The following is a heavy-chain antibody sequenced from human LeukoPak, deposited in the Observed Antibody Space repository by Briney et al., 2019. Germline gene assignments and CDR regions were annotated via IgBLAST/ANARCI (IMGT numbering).Heavy chain of an antibody. CDR2: INSGGSST. CDR1: GFTFSSHW. CDR3: ARELEYCSGGSCYWYFDL. V-gene: IGHV3-74*03. Sequence: GGSLRLSCAASGFTFSSHWMHWVRQAPGKGLVWVSHINSGGSSTTYADSVKGRFTVSRDNAKNTLYLQVNSLRAEDTAVYYCARELEYCSGGSCYWYFDLWGRGTLVTVSS. D-gene: IGHD2-15*01. J-gene: IGHJ2*01.